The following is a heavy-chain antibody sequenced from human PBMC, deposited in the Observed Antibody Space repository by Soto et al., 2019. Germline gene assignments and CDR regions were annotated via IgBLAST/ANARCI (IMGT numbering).Heavy chain of an antibody. D-gene: IGHD4-17*01. CDR1: GGSFSGYY. V-gene: IGHV4-34*01. CDR3: ARGKARTGLRKNNWFDP. CDR2: INHSGST. Sequence: PSETLSLTCAVYGGSFSGYYWSWIRQPPGKGLEWIGEINHSGSTNYNPSLKSRVTISVDTSKNQFSLKLSSVTAADTAVYYCARGKARTGLRKNNWFDPWGQGTLVTVSS. J-gene: IGHJ5*02.